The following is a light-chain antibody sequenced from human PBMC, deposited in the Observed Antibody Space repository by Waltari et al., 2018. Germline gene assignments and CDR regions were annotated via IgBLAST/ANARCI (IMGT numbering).Light chain of an antibody. CDR1: QSINSY. J-gene: IGKJ2*01. Sequence: DIQLTQSPSSLSASPRDRVNITCRASQSINSYLNWYQQKPGKAPKLLIYGISSLQSGVPSRFSGSGSGTDFSLTINSLQPEDFAAYYCQQTYTTPYTFGQGTKLEIK. CDR3: QQTYTTPYT. CDR2: GIS. V-gene: IGKV1-39*01.